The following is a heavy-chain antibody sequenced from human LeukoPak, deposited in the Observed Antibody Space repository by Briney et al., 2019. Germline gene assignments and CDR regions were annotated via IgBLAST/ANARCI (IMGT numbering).Heavy chain of an antibody. Sequence: SVKVSCKASGYTFTTYAMHWVRQAPGQRLEWIGWIVVGSGNTNYAQKFQERVTITRDMSTSTAYMELSSLRSEDTAVYYCAAGLGESSGYYYVFGLSWGQGTLVTVSS. V-gene: IGHV1-58*02. CDR2: IVVGSGNT. CDR1: GYTFTTYA. D-gene: IGHD3-22*01. CDR3: AAGLGESSGYYYVFGLS. J-gene: IGHJ5*02.